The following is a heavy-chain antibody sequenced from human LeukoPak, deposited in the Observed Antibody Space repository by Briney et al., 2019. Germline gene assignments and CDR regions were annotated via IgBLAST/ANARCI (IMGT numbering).Heavy chain of an antibody. V-gene: IGHV4-59*01. CDR1: GGSISSYY. J-gene: IGHJ4*02. Sequence: SETLSLTCTVSGGSISSYYWGWIRQPPGKGLEWIGYIYYSGSTNYNPSLKSRVTISVDTSKNQFSLKLSSVTAADTAVYYCARAAASYYYDSSGFLGFDYWGQGTLVTVSS. CDR2: IYYSGST. CDR3: ARAAASYYYDSSGFLGFDY. D-gene: IGHD3-22*01.